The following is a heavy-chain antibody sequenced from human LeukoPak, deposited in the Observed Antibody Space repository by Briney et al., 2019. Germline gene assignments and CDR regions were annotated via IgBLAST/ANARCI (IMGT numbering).Heavy chain of an antibody. CDR1: GYTFTSYY. CDR2: INPSGGST. J-gene: IGHJ1*01. V-gene: IGHV1-46*01. Sequence: GASVKVSCKASGYTFTSYYMHWVRQAPGQGLEWMGIINPSGGSTSYAQKFQGRVTMTRDTSTSTVYMELSSLRSEDTAVYYCARDQSLGYCSCGSCYSTEYFQHWGQGTLVTVSS. D-gene: IGHD2-15*01. CDR3: ARDQSLGYCSCGSCYSTEYFQH.